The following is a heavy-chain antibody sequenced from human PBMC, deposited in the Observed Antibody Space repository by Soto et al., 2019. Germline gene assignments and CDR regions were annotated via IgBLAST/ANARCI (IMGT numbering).Heavy chain of an antibody. CDR3: ARDKAGSSAPDAFDI. CDR2: IYSGGST. V-gene: IGHV3-53*01. D-gene: IGHD6-25*01. Sequence: GGSLRLSCAASGFTVSSNYMSWVRQAPGKGLEWVSVIYSGGSTYYADSVKGRFTISRDNSKNTLYLQMNSLRAEDTSVYYWARDKAGSSAPDAFDIWGQGTMVTVSS. CDR1: GFTVSSNY. J-gene: IGHJ3*02.